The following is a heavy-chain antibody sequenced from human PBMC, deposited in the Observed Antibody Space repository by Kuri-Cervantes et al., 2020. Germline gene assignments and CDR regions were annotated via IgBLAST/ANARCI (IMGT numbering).Heavy chain of an antibody. J-gene: IGHJ6*02. CDR1: GGTFSSYA. CDR3: AKDRRYYGSGSYWGMDV. CDR2: IIPIFGTA. Sequence: SVKVSCKASGGTFSSYAISWVRQAPGQGLEWMGGIIPIFGTANYAQKFQGRVTITADESTSTAYMELSSLRSEDTAVYYCAKDRRYYGSGSYWGMDVWGQGTTVTVSS. V-gene: IGHV1-69*13. D-gene: IGHD3-10*01.